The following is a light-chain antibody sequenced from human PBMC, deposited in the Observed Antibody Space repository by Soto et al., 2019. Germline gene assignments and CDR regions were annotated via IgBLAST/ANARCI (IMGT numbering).Light chain of an antibody. CDR2: GAF. CDR3: QHYKNWPPLT. CDR1: QSVSYN. V-gene: IGKV3-15*01. J-gene: IGKJ4*01. Sequence: EIVMTQSPATLSVSPGETATLSCRASQSVSYNLAGYQQKPGQGPRLLIYGAFTSATGIPARFSGSGSGTEFTLTISILQSEDFAVYYCQHYKNWPPLTFGGGTKVEIK.